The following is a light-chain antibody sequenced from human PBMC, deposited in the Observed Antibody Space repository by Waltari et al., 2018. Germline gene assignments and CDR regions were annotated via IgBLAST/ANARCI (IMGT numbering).Light chain of an antibody. CDR3: SSYVANNNPV. CDR1: SSDVGGYNF. J-gene: IGLJ2*01. Sequence: QSALTQPPSASGSPGQSVTISCTGTSSDVGGYNFVSWYQHHPCKAPRLIIYEVSERPSGVPDRFSGSKSGNPASLTVSGLQAEDEADYYCSSYVANNNPVFGGGTKLTVL. CDR2: EVS. V-gene: IGLV2-8*01.